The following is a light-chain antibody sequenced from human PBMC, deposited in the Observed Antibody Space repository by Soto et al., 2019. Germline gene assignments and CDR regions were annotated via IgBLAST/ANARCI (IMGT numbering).Light chain of an antibody. CDR2: DDT. V-gene: IGLV2-14*03. Sequence: QSAQTQPASVSGSPGQSITISCTGTSSDIGGYNFVSWYQQHPGKAPKLMIYDDTNRPPGLSDRFSGSKSGNTASLTISGLQAEDEANYYCSSYTTSSTLVFGGGTKVTVL. J-gene: IGLJ3*02. CDR1: SSDIGGYNF. CDR3: SSYTTSSTLV.